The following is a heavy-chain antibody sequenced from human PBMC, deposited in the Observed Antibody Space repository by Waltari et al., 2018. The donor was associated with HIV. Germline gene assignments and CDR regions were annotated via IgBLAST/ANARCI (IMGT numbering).Heavy chain of an antibody. J-gene: IGHJ6*02. Sequence: VQLRESGPGLVRPSQTLSLPCTVSGASIVSGGYTYNWVRQPAGKGLEWIGRISTSGSVNDNPSLKSRVTISIDTSKNRVSLKLNSVTAADTAVYYCARDEIVSSPHYYGLDVWGQGTTVIVSS. D-gene: IGHD6-13*01. V-gene: IGHV4-61*02. CDR2: ISTSGSV. CDR1: GASIVSGGY. CDR3: ARDEIVSSPHYYGLDV.